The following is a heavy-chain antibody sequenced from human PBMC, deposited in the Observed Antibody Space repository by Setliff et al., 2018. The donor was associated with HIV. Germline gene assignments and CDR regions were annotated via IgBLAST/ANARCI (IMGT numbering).Heavy chain of an antibody. D-gene: IGHD5-12*01. CDR3: ARRGYSRLLNYYYYYMDV. V-gene: IGHV1-2*06. CDR2: INPNSGGT. J-gene: IGHJ6*03. Sequence: GASVKVSCKASGYTFTGYYMHWVRQAPGQGLEWMGRINPNSGGTNYAQKFQGRVTMTRDTSISTAYMELSRLRSDDTAVYYCARRGYSRLLNYYYYYMDVWGKGTTVTVSS. CDR1: GYTFTGYY.